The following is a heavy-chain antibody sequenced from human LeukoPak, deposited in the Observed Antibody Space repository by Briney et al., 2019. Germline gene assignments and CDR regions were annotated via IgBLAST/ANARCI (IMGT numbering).Heavy chain of an antibody. D-gene: IGHD3-10*01. Sequence: PGGSLRLSCAASGFTFSSYGMSWVRQAPGKGLEGVSTISGSGGSTYYADSVKGRFTISRDNSKNTLYLQMNSLRAEDTAVYYCAKDDHYYYGSGSRFDPWGQGTLVTVSS. V-gene: IGHV3-23*01. J-gene: IGHJ5*02. CDR2: ISGSGGST. CDR3: AKDDHYYYGSGSRFDP. CDR1: GFTFSSYG.